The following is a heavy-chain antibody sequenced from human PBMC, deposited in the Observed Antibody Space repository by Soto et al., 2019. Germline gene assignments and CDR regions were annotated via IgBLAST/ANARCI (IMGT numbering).Heavy chain of an antibody. Sequence: ASLKISCKASGYTFTSYYMHWVGQAPGQGLEWMGIINPSGGSTSYAQKFQGRVTMTRDTSTSTVYMELSSLRSEDTAVYYCARVKGYSSSLYYFDYWGQGTLVTVSS. J-gene: IGHJ4*02. D-gene: IGHD6-13*01. CDR2: INPSGGST. CDR3: ARVKGYSSSLYYFDY. CDR1: GYTFTSYY. V-gene: IGHV1-46*01.